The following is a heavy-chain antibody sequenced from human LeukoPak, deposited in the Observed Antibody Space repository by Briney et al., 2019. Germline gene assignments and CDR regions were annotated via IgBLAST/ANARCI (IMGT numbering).Heavy chain of an antibody. CDR1: GGTFISYA. Sequence: SVKVSCKASGGTFISYAISWVRQAPGQGLEWMGGIIPIFGTANYAQKFQGRVTITADESTSTAYMELSSLRSEDTAVYYCARVVRDVVGHNWFDPWGQGTLVTVSS. V-gene: IGHV1-69*13. J-gene: IGHJ5*02. CDR2: IIPIFGTA. D-gene: IGHD3-10*01. CDR3: ARVVRDVVGHNWFDP.